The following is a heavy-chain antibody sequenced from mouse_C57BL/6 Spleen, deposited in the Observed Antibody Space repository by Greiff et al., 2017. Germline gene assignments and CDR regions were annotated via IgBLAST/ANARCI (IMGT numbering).Heavy chain of an antibody. CDR3: ARVDHYAMDY. CDR1: GFTFSSYA. V-gene: IGHV5-4*03. J-gene: IGHJ4*01. CDR2: ISDGGSYT. Sequence: EVKVVESGGGLVKPGGSLKLSCAASGFTFSSYAMSWVRQTPEKRLEWVATISDGGSYTYYPDNVKGRFTISRDNAKNNLYLQMSHLKSEDTAMYYCARVDHYAMDYWGQGTSVTVSS.